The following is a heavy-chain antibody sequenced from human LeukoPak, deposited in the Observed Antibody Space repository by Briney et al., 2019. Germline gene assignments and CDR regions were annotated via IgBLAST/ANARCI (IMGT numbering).Heavy chain of an antibody. J-gene: IGHJ5*02. CDR3: ASQVFRGGSPPRLDL. CDR2: ITTDGDAT. Sequence: KSGGSLRLSCEGSGFTYNNYWLSWLRPAPGRGREGIAYITTDGDATNYAESVKGRFIVSRDHAQNSLDLQINSLGVEDTAVYYCASQVFRGGSPPRLDLWGQGIQVSVSS. CDR1: GFTYNNYW. V-gene: IGHV3-11*06. D-gene: IGHD3-16*01.